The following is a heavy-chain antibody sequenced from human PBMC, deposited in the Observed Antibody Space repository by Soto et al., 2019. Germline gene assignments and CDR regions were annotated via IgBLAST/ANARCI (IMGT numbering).Heavy chain of an antibody. J-gene: IGHJ5*02. CDR3: ARSPELETGPVAWFDP. CDR2: ISAYNGNT. CDR1: GYTFTSYG. D-gene: IGHD1-1*01. Sequence: CVKVSCKASGYTFTSYGISWVRQAPGQGLEWMGWISAYNGNTNYAQKLQGRVTMTTDTSTSTAYMELRSLRSDDTAVYYCARSPELETGPVAWFDPWGQGTLVTVSS. V-gene: IGHV1-18*01.